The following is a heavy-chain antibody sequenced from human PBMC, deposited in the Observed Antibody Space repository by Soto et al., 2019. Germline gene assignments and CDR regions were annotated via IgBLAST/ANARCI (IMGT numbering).Heavy chain of an antibody. D-gene: IGHD3-22*01. CDR1: GFTFSSYA. CDR2: ISYDGSNK. J-gene: IGHJ6*02. V-gene: IGHV3-30-3*01. CDR3: ARDQIITMIVVPHPGDAYYYYGMDV. Sequence: QVQLVESGGGVVQPGRSLRLSCAASGFTFSSYAMHWVRQAPGKGLEWVAVISYDGSNKYYADSVKGRFTISRDNSKNTLYLQMNSLRADDTAVYYCARDQIITMIVVPHPGDAYYYYGMDVWGQGTTVTVSS.